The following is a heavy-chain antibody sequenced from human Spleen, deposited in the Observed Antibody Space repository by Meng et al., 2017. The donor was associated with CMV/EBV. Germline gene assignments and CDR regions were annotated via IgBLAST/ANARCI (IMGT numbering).Heavy chain of an antibody. CDR3: ARDPGRGLMEWLLGDF. CDR2: IIPIFGTA. CDR1: GGTFSSYA. Sequence: SVKVSCKASGGTFSSYAISWVRQAPGQGLEWMGGIIPIFGTANYAQKFQGRVTITTDESTSTAYMELRSLRSDDTAVYYCARDPGRGLMEWLLGDFWGQGTLVTVSS. V-gene: IGHV1-69*05. J-gene: IGHJ4*02. D-gene: IGHD3-3*01.